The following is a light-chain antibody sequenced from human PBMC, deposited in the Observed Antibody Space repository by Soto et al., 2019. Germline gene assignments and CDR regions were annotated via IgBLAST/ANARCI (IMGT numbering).Light chain of an antibody. CDR1: QSISSY. CDR2: AAS. CDR3: QQSCSSPFT. V-gene: IGKV1-39*01. J-gene: IGKJ3*01. Sequence: DIQMTQSPSSLSASVGDRVTITCRASQSISSYLNWYQQKPGKAPNLLIYAASSLQSGVPSKFSGSGSGTDFTLTISSLQPEDFATYYCQQSCSSPFTFGPGTKVDIK.